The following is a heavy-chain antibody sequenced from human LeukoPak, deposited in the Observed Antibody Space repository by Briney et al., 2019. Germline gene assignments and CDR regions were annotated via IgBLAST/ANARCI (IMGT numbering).Heavy chain of an antibody. CDR1: GFTFSSYC. CDR3: AHSSGYAYGLDY. D-gene: IGHD5-18*01. V-gene: IGHV3-7*02. Sequence: GGSLRLSCAAAGFTFSSYCMAWVRQAPGKGLEWVANIKEGGSAKYYVDSVRGRFTISRDNAKNSLYLQMNSLRAEDTAVYYCAHSSGYAYGLDYWGQGTLVTVSS. CDR2: IKEGGSAK. J-gene: IGHJ4*02.